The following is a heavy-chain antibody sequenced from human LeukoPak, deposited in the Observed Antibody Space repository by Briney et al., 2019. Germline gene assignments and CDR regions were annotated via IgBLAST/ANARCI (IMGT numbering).Heavy chain of an antibody. CDR2: IKQDGSEK. J-gene: IGHJ4*02. D-gene: IGHD3-22*01. V-gene: IGHV3-7*03. CDR1: GFTFSSYW. CDR3: AREVWYDSSGYGY. Sequence: GGSLRLSCAASGFTFSSYWMSWVRQAPGKGLEWVANIKQDGSEKYYVDSVKGRFTISRDNAKNSLYLQMNSLRAEDTAVYYCAREVWYDSSGYGYWGQGTLVTVSS.